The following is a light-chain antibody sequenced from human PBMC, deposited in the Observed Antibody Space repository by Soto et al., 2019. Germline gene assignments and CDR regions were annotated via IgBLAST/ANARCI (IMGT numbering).Light chain of an antibody. CDR3: CSYAGSPYV. Sequence: QSVLTQPASVSGSPGQSITISCTGAGSDVGSYNLVSWYQQHPGKAPKLMIYEVTKRPSGVSHRFSGSKSGNTASLTISGLQAEDEADYYCCSYAGSPYVFGTGTQLTVL. V-gene: IGLV2-23*02. J-gene: IGLJ1*01. CDR2: EVT. CDR1: GSDVGSYNL.